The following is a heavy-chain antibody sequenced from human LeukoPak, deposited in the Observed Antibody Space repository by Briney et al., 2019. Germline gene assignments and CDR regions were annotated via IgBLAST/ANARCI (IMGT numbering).Heavy chain of an antibody. CDR1: GGTFSSYA. D-gene: IGHD2-2*01. CDR2: IIPILGIA. J-gene: IGHJ6*02. V-gene: IGHV1-69*04. Sequence: GSSVKVSCKASGGTFSSYAISWVRQAPGQGLEWMRRIIPILGIANYAQKFQGRVTITADKSTSTAYMELSSLRSEDTAVYYCARDPVVPAAKPVYYYGMDVWGQGTTVTVSS. CDR3: ARDPVVPAAKPVYYYGMDV.